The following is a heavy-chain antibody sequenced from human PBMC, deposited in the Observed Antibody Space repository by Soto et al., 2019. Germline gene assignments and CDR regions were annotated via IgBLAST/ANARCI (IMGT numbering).Heavy chain of an antibody. J-gene: IGHJ5*02. Sequence: ASVKVSCKASGYTFTSYYMHWVRQAPGQGLEWMGIINPSGGSTSYAQKFQGRVTMTRDTSTSTVYMELSSLRSEDTAVYYCALSIATRGWFDPWGQGTLVTVSS. CDR1: GYTFTSYY. V-gene: IGHV1-46*03. CDR3: ALSIATRGWFDP. D-gene: IGHD6-6*01. CDR2: INPSGGST.